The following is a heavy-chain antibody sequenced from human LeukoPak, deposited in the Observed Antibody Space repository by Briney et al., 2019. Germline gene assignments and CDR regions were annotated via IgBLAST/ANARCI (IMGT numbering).Heavy chain of an antibody. Sequence: GGSLRLSCAASGFTFSSSAMNWVRQAPGKGLGWVSSINNVGSHIYYAGSVRGRFTISRDNAKNLLYLQMDSLRAEDTAVYYCARDPTQYLRYGYFDYWGQGTLVTVSS. CDR3: ARDPTQYLRYGYFDY. D-gene: IGHD4-11*01. CDR1: GFTFSSSA. J-gene: IGHJ4*02. CDR2: INNVGSHI. V-gene: IGHV3-21*01.